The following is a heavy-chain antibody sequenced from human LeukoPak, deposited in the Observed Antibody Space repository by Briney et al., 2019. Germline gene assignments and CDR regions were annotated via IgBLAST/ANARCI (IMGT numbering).Heavy chain of an antibody. V-gene: IGHV3-23*01. J-gene: IGHJ4*02. Sequence: PGASLRLSCAASGFTLINHAMSWVRQAPGKGLEWVSGIKGRFIISRDNSKNTLYLQVNSLRAEDTAEYYCARHYDKSALRYFDYWGQGTLAIVSS. CDR3: ARHYDKSALRYFDY. CDR1: GFTLINHA. CDR2: I. D-gene: IGHD3-22*01.